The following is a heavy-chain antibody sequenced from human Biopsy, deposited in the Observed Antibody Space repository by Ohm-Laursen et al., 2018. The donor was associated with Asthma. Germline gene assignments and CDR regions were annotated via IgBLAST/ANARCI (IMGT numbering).Heavy chain of an antibody. D-gene: IGHD2-21*01. V-gene: IGHV3-9*01. CDR1: GFTFDDYG. J-gene: IGHJ4*02. CDR3: AKATLGDIGKDY. CDR2: ISWNSGSI. Sequence: SLRLSCTASGFTFDDYGMHWVRQAPRKGLEWVSGISWNSGSIGYADSVKGRFTISRDNAKNSLYLQMNSLRVEDTALYYCAKATLGDIGKDYWGQGTLVTVSS.